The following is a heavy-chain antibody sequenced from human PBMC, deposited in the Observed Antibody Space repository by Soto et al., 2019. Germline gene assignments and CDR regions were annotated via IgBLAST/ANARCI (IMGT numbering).Heavy chain of an antibody. D-gene: IGHD3-3*01. CDR2: IIPIFGTA. J-gene: IGHJ3*02. CDR1: GGTFSSYA. Sequence: QVQLVQSGAEVKKPGSSVKVSCKASGGTFSSYAISWVRQAPGQGLEWMGGIIPIFGTANYAQKFRGRVTMTRNTSISTAYMELSSLRSEDTAVYYCARNTRYYDFWSGAFDIWGQGTMVTVSS. V-gene: IGHV1-69*06. CDR3: ARNTRYYDFWSGAFDI.